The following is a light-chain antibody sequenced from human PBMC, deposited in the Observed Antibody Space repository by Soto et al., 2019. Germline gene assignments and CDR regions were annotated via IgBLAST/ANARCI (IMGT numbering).Light chain of an antibody. CDR2: GAS. J-gene: IGKJ3*01. CDR3: QQYGSSPLFT. CDR1: QSVSSSY. V-gene: IGKV3-20*01. Sequence: EIVLTQSPGTLSLSPGERATLSCRASQSVSSSYLAWYQQKPGQAPRLLIYGASGRATGIPDRCSGSGSGTDFTLTIRRLEPEDFAVYYCQQYGSSPLFTFGPWTKVYIK.